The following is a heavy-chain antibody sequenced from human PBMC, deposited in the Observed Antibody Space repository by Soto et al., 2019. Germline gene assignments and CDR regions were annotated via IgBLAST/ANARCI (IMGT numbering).Heavy chain of an antibody. V-gene: IGHV4-30-4*01. J-gene: IGHJ4*02. CDR2: IYDSGNT. D-gene: IGHD1-26*01. CDR3: ARGPSGAKVDY. Sequence: QVQLQESGPGLVEPSQTLSLTCTVSGGSISSADDCWSWIRQSPGKGLEWIGHIYDSGNTYSNPSLKSRVTISVDTSKNQFSLKLSSVTAADTAVYYCARGPSGAKVDYWGQGTLVTVSS. CDR1: GGSISSADDC.